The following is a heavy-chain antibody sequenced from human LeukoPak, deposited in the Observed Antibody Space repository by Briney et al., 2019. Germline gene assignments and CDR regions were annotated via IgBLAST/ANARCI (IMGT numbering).Heavy chain of an antibody. V-gene: IGHV4-59*12. CDR2: IHYSGST. CDR3: ARVRCSGGSCPYYYYYYYMDV. D-gene: IGHD2-15*01. Sequence: PSETLSLTCTVSGGSISSYYWSWIRQPPGKGLEWIGYIHYSGSTNYNPSLKSRVTISVDTSKNQFSLKLRFVTAADTAVYYCARVRCSGGSCPYYYYYYYMDVWGKGTTVTVSS. J-gene: IGHJ6*03. CDR1: GGSISSYY.